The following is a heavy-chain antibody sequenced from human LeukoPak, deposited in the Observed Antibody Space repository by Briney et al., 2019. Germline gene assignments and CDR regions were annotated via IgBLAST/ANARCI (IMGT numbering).Heavy chain of an antibody. D-gene: IGHD2-15*01. Sequence: SETLSLTCTVSGGSISSYYWSWIRQPAGKGLEWIGRIYTSGSTNYNPSLKSRVTMSVDTSKNQFSLELSSVTAADTAVYYCARGVKCSGGSCYYFDYWGQGTLVTVSS. CDR3: ARGVKCSGGSCYYFDY. V-gene: IGHV4-4*07. J-gene: IGHJ4*02. CDR2: IYTSGST. CDR1: GGSISSYY.